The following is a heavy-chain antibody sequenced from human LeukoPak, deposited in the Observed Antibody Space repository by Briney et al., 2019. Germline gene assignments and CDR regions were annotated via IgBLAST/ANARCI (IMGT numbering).Heavy chain of an antibody. CDR2: INTDGSST. D-gene: IGHD6-13*01. V-gene: IGHV3-74*01. Sequence: GGSLRLSCAASGFTFSNYWMHWVRQAPGKGLVWVSHINTDGSSTNYADSVKGRFTISRDNTKNTLYLQMNSLRAEGTAVYYCARGVVAAAWDYWGQGTLVTVSS. CDR3: ARGVVAAAWDY. CDR1: GFTFSNYW. J-gene: IGHJ4*02.